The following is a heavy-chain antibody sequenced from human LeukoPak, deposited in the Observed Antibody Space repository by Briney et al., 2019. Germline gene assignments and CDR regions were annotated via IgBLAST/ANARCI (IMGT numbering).Heavy chain of an antibody. V-gene: IGHV3-33*01. D-gene: IGHD2-2*02. CDR2: IWYDGSNK. J-gene: IGHJ6*03. CDR1: GFTFSSYG. Sequence: GRSLRLSCAASGFTFSSYGMHWVRQAPGKGLEWVAVIWYDGSNKYYADSVKGRFTISRDNSKNTLYLQMNSLRAEDTAMYYCARDGRYCSSTSCYRKYYYYYYMDVWGKGTTVTVSS. CDR3: ARDGRYCSSTSCYRKYYYYYYMDV.